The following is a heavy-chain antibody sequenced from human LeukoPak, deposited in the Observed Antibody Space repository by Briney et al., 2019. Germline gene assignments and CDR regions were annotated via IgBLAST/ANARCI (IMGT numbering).Heavy chain of an antibody. CDR2: ISGSGGST. Sequence: GGSLRLSCAASGFTVSSYSMTWVRQAPGKGLEWVSAISGSGGSTYYADSVKGRFTISRDNSKNTLYLQMNSLRAEDTAVYYCANGRGYCSSTSCFYSYWGQGTLVTVSS. CDR1: GFTVSSYS. J-gene: IGHJ4*02. D-gene: IGHD2-2*01. CDR3: ANGRGYCSSTSCFYSY. V-gene: IGHV3-23*01.